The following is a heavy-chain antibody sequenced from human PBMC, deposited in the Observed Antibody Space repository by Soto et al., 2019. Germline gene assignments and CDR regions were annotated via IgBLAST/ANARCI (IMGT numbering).Heavy chain of an antibody. CDR3: ATREYCSSTSCYTGRWFDS. CDR1: GGTFSSYA. Sequence: SVKVSCKASGGTFSSYAISWVRQAPGQGLEWMGGIIPIFGTANYAQKFQGRVTITADKSTSTAYMELSSLRSEDTAVYYCATREYCSSTSCYTGRWFDSCGQGTLVTVSS. V-gene: IGHV1-69*06. J-gene: IGHJ5*01. CDR2: IIPIFGTA. D-gene: IGHD2-2*02.